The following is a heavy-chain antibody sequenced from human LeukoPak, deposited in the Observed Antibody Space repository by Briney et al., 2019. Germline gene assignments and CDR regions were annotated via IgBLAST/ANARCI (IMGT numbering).Heavy chain of an antibody. CDR2: ISAYNGNT. D-gene: IGHD6-19*01. J-gene: IGHJ4*02. CDR3: AKARYSSGSPSGGYFDY. V-gene: IGHV1-18*01. Sequence: ASVKVSCKASGYTFTSYGISWVRQAPGQGLEWMGWISAYNGNTNYAQKLQGRVTMTTDTSTSTAYMELRSLRSDDTAVYYCAKARYSSGSPSGGYFDYWGQGTLVTVSS. CDR1: GYTFTSYG.